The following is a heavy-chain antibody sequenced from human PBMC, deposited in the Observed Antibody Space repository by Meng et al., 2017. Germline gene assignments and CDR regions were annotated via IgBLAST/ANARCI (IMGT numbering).Heavy chain of an antibody. J-gene: IGHJ6*02. V-gene: IGHV1-2*06. CDR2: INPNSGGT. Sequence: GQVGVSGAGVKKPGASGKVPCQASGYTLTGYYMHLVRQAPGQGLEWIGRINPNSGGTNYAQKFQGRVTMTRDTSISTAYMELSRLRSDDTAVYYCASEVGATSTPIFYGMDVWGQGTTVTVSS. D-gene: IGHD1-26*01. CDR3: ASEVGATSTPIFYGMDV. CDR1: GYTLTGYY.